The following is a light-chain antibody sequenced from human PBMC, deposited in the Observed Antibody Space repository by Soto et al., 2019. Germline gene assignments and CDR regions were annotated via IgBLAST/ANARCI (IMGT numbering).Light chain of an antibody. CDR3: LQYHNLWA. CDR2: RAS. V-gene: IGKV3-15*01. CDR1: QSVSSY. Sequence: IVLTQSPATLSLSPGERATLSCRASQSVSSYLAWYQQKSGQAPRLLIYRASTRAPGVPARFSGSGSGTEFTLTISSLQPEDFTVDSCLQYHNLWAFGQGTKVEIK. J-gene: IGKJ1*01.